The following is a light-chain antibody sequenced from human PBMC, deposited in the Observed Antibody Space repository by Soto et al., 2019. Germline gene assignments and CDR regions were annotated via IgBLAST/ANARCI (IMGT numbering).Light chain of an antibody. CDR2: DDN. CDR1: SIGGKS. Sequence: SYELTQPPSVSVAPGQTARITCGGSSIGGKSVHWYQQKPGQAPVLVVYDDNDRPSRIPERFSGSNSGNTATLTISGAEAGDEADYYCQVWDSSSDHVVFGGGTKVTVL. V-gene: IGLV3-21*02. CDR3: QVWDSSSDHVV. J-gene: IGLJ2*01.